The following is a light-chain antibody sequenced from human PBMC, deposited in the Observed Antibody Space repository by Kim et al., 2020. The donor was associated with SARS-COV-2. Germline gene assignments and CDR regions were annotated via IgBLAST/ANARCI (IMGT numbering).Light chain of an antibody. CDR3: QQSYSRLWT. CDR1: QSISTY. CDR2: GAS. J-gene: IGKJ1*01. Sequence: DIQMTQSPSSLSASIGDSVTITCRAGQSISTYLNWYQFKPGKAPKLLIYGASNLQSGVPSRFSGSGSGTDFTLTISSLQPEDFGTYDGQQSYSRLWTFGQGTKVDIK. V-gene: IGKV1-39*01.